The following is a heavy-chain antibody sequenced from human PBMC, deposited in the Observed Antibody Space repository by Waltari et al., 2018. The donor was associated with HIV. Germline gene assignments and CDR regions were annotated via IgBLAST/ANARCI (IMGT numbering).Heavy chain of an antibody. J-gene: IGHJ4*02. CDR2: ISYDGRNK. CDR3: ARPMNYGDYPYYVDY. D-gene: IGHD4-17*01. V-gene: IGHV3-30*01. CDR1: GFTFSSYA. Sequence: QVQLVESGGGVVQPGRSLRLSCAASGFTFSSYAMHWVRQAPGEGLEWVAVISYDGRNKYYADSVKGRFTISRDNSKNTLYLQMNSLRAEDTAVYYCARPMNYGDYPYYVDYWGQGTLVTVSS.